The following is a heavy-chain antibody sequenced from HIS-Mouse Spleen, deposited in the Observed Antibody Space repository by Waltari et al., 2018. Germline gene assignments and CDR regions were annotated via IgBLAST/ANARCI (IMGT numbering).Heavy chain of an antibody. CDR2: IYYSGRT. V-gene: IGHV4-39*07. D-gene: IGHD6-13*01. Sequence: QLQLQESGPGLVKPSETLSLTCTVSGGSISSSSYYWGWIRQPPGKGLEWIGSIYYSGRTSSDPSLTSRVTTAVDTSKNQVSLKLSSVTAADTAVYYCAREIPYSSSWYDWYFDLWGRGTLVTVSS. J-gene: IGHJ2*01. CDR1: GGSISSSSYY. CDR3: AREIPYSSSWYDWYFDL.